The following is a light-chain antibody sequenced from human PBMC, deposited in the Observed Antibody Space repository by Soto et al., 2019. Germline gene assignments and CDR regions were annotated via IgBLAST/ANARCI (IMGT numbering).Light chain of an antibody. CDR1: QSISSY. Sequence: DIPMTQSPSSLSASVGDRVTITCRASQSISSYLNWYQQKPGKAPKLLIYAASSLQGGVPSRFSGSGSGTDFTLTISSLQPEDFATYYCQQSYTTPYTFGQGTKLEIK. CDR2: AAS. J-gene: IGKJ2*01. V-gene: IGKV1-39*01. CDR3: QQSYTTPYT.